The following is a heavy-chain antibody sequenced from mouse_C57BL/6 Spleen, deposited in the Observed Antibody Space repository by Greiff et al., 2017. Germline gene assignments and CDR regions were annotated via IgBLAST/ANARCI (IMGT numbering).Heavy chain of an antibody. Sequence: QVQLKQSGAELARPGASVKLSCKASGYTFTSYGISWVKQRTGQGLEWIGEIYPRSGNTYYNEKFKGKATLTADKSSSTAYMELRSLTSEDSAVYFCARGGNYEYDGYFDVWGTGTTVTVSS. CDR3: ARGGNYEYDGYFDV. D-gene: IGHD2-4*01. CDR1: GYTFTSYG. J-gene: IGHJ1*03. V-gene: IGHV1-81*01. CDR2: IYPRSGNT.